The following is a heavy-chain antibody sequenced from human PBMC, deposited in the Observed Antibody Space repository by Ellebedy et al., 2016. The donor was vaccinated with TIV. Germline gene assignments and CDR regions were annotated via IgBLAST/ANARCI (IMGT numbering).Heavy chain of an antibody. CDR2: INPSDGST. D-gene: IGHD3-10*02. Sequence: AASVKVSCKASGYTFTSYYMHWVRQAPGQGLEWMGMINPSDGSTSYAQKFQGRVTMTRDTSTSTVYMELSSLRSEDTAVYYCARCPGTRYYFDYWGQGTLVTVSS. CDR3: ARCPGTRYYFDY. CDR1: GYTFTSYY. J-gene: IGHJ4*02. V-gene: IGHV1-46*01.